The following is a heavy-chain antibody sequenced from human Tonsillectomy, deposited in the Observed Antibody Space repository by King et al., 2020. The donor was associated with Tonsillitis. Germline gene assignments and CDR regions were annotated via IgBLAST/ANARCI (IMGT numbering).Heavy chain of an antibody. V-gene: IGHV3-48*02. CDR3: ARDTPFDWYFDL. CDR1: VFNFNNYG. Sequence: VQLVESGGGLVQTGGSLRLSCADSVFNFNNYGMNWVRQAPGKGLEWISYIRNNSNTIYYADSGKGRLTISRDNAKNSLFLQMNSLRDEDTAIYYCARDTPFDWYFDLWGRGTLVTVSS. CDR2: IRNNSNTI. J-gene: IGHJ2*01.